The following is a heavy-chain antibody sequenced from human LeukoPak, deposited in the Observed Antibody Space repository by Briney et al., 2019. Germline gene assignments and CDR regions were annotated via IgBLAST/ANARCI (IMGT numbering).Heavy chain of an antibody. CDR3: ARDGYYYDSSGYGN. V-gene: IGHV4-59*01. Sequence: PSETLSLTCTVSGGSISSYYWSWIRQPSGKGLEWIGYIYYSGSTNYNPSLKSRVTISVDTSKNQFSLKLSSVTAADTAVYYCARDGYYYDSSGYGNWGQGTLVTVSS. CDR1: GGSISSYY. D-gene: IGHD3-22*01. CDR2: IYYSGST. J-gene: IGHJ4*02.